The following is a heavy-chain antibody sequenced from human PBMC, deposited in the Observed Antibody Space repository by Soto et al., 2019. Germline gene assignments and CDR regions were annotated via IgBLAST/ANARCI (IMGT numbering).Heavy chain of an antibody. CDR3: ARDEVGYYYCYGRDV. CDR1: GGTFSSYA. Sequence: QVQLVQSGAEVKKPGSSVKVSCKTSGGTFSSYAISWVRQAPGQGLEWMGGSIPIFGTANYAQKFQGRVTITADESTSPAYMELSSLRPDDTAVYYCARDEVGYYYCYGRDVWGQGTTVTVSS. J-gene: IGHJ6*02. D-gene: IGHD1-26*01. V-gene: IGHV1-69*01. CDR2: SIPIFGTA.